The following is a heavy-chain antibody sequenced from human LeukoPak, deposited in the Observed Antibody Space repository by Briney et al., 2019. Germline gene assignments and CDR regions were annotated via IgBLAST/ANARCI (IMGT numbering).Heavy chain of an antibody. CDR3: ARESGSYYSAFDY. D-gene: IGHD3-10*01. J-gene: IGHJ4*02. Sequence: GGSLRLSCAASGFTFSSYGMHWVRQAPGKGLEWVAVIWYDGSNKYYADSVKGRFTISRDNSKNTLYLQMNSLRAEDTAVYYCARESGSYYSAFDYWGQGTLVTVSS. CDR2: IWYDGSNK. CDR1: GFTFSSYG. V-gene: IGHV3-33*01.